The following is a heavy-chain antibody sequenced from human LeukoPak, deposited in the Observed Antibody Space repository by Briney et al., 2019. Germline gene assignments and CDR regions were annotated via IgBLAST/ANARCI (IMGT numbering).Heavy chain of an antibody. CDR1: GYSFTSYW. V-gene: IGHV5-51*01. CDR3: ARRVFLVGAAAGTSQYYFDY. CDR2: IYPGDSDT. J-gene: IGHJ4*02. Sequence: LGESLKISCKGSGYSFTSYWIGWVRQMPGKGLEWMGIIYPGDSDTRYSPSFQGQVTISADKSISTAYLQWSSLKASDTAMYYCARRVFLVGAAAGTSQYYFDYWGQGTLVTVSS. D-gene: IGHD6-13*01.